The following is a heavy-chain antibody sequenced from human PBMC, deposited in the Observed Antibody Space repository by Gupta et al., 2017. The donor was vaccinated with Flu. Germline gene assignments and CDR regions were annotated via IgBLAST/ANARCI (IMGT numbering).Heavy chain of an antibody. V-gene: IGHV3-74*03. D-gene: IGHD3-10*01. J-gene: IGHJ5*02. CDR2: VNRDGSNT. CDR1: TFSNYW. Sequence: TFSNYWMHWVRQVPGKGLMWVSSVNRDGSNTTDADSMKGRITISRDNSKNTLYPQANSVQHEDSGVYYCARVDEFRAMFDLCGQGTLVTVFS. CDR3: ARVDEFRAMFDL.